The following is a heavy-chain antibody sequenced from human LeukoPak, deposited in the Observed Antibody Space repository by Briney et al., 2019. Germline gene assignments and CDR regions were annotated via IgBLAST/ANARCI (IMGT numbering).Heavy chain of an antibody. CDR2: IRSQTAGGTT. CDR1: GLSLSNVW. J-gene: IGHJ1*01. Sequence: GGSLRLSCAVSGLSLSNVWMNWVRQAPGKGLEWVGRIRSQTAGGTTDFAAPVKGRFSISRDDSKNSLYLQMNSLTSEDTAVYYCAHGSAQYYEYWGQGTLVTVSS. V-gene: IGHV3-15*07. D-gene: IGHD2-15*01. CDR3: AHGSAQYYEY.